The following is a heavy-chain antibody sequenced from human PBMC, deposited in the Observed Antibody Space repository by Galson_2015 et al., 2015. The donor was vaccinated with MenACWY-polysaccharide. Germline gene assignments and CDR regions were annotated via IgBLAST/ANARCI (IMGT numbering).Heavy chain of an antibody. Sequence: SLRLSCAASGFTFSSYAMSWVRQAPGKGLEWVSAISGSGGSTYYADSVKGRFTISRDNSKNTLYLQMNSLRAEDTAVYYCARGGGTLIVVVPIELDAFDIWGQGTMVTVSS. V-gene: IGHV3-23*01. J-gene: IGHJ3*02. D-gene: IGHD2-2*01. CDR3: ARGGGTLIVVVPIELDAFDI. CDR2: ISGSGGST. CDR1: GFTFSSYA.